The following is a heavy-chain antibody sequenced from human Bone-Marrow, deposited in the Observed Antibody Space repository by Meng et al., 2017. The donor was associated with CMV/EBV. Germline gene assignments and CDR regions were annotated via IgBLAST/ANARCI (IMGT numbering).Heavy chain of an antibody. CDR1: GGSISSYY. Sequence: SETLSLTCTVSGGSISSYYWSWIRQPPGKGLEWIGYIYYSGSTNYNPSLKSRVTISVDTSKNQFSLKLSSVTAADTAAYYCARALDSSGSLFDYWGQGTLVTVSS. D-gene: IGHD3-22*01. J-gene: IGHJ4*02. V-gene: IGHV4-59*01. CDR2: IYYSGST. CDR3: ARALDSSGSLFDY.